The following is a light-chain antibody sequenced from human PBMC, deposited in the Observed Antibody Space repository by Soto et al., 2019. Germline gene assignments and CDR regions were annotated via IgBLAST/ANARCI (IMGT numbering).Light chain of an antibody. CDR2: DVS. Sequence: QSVLTQPASVSGSPGQSITISCTVTSSDVGGYNYVSWYQQHPGKAPKLMIYDVSNRPSGVSNRFSGSKSGNTASLTISGLQAEDEADYYCRSYTSSSTYVFGNGNKVTVL. V-gene: IGLV2-14*01. CDR1: SSDVGGYNY. J-gene: IGLJ1*01. CDR3: RSYTSSSTYV.